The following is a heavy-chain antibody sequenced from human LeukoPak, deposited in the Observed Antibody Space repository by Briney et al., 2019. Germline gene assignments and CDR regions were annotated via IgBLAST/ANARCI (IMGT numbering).Heavy chain of an antibody. V-gene: IGHV3-30*04. J-gene: IGHJ4*02. CDR2: ISYDTSNK. CDR3: AKDQDGSGGFDY. D-gene: IGHD3-10*01. Sequence: GGSLRLSCAASGFTFSSHAMHWVRQAPGKGLEWVAVISYDTSNKYYVDSVKGRFTISRDNSKDTLYLQMNSLRAEDTAVYYCAKDQDGSGGFDYWGRGTLVTVSS. CDR1: GFTFSSHA.